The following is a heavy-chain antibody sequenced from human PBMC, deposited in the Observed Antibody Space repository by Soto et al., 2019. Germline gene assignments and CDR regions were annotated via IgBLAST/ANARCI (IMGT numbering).Heavy chain of an antibody. Sequence: SETLSLTCTVSGGSISSYYWSWIRQPPGKGLEWIGYIYYSGSTNYNPSLKSRVTISVDTSKNQFSLKLSSVTAADMAVYYCARGVADLTYYYDKRGFDAFDIWGQGTMVTVSS. J-gene: IGHJ3*02. V-gene: IGHV4-59*01. CDR3: ARGVADLTYYYDKRGFDAFDI. D-gene: IGHD3-22*01. CDR2: IYYSGST. CDR1: GGSISSYY.